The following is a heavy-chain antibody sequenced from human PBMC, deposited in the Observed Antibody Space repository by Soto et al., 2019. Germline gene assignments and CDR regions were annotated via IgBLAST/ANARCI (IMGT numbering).Heavy chain of an antibody. CDR3: AKEYYYDSSGYFDI. D-gene: IGHD3-22*01. J-gene: IGHJ3*02. Sequence: GGPLRLSCAASGFTFSTYWMRWVRQAPGKGLVWVSGISGSGGSTYYADSVKGRFTISRDNSKNTLYLQMNSLRAEDTAVYYCAKEYYYDSSGYFDIWGQGTMVTVSS. CDR2: ISGSGGST. V-gene: IGHV3-23*01. CDR1: GFTFSTYW.